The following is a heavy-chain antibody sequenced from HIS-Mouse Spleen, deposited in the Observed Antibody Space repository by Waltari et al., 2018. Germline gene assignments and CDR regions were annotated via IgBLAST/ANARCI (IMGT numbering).Heavy chain of an antibody. V-gene: IGHV3-30*04. J-gene: IGHJ4*02. CDR2: ISYDGSNK. CDR1: GFTFSRYA. CDR3: ARRYSGYDLGY. Sequence: QVPLVESGGGVVQPGRSLSLSCAASGFTFSRYAMHWVRQAPGKGLEWVAVISYDGSNKYYADSVKGRFTISRDNSKNTLYLQMNSLRAEDTAVYYCARRYSGYDLGYWGQGTLVTVSS. D-gene: IGHD5-12*01.